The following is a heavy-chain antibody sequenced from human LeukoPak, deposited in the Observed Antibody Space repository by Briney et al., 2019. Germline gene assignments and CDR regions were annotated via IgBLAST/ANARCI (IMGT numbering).Heavy chain of an antibody. CDR2: IIPIFGTA. CDR1: GGTFSSYA. V-gene: IGHV1-69*06. Sequence: SVKVPCKASGGTFSSYAISWVRQAPGQGLEWMGRIIPIFGTANYAQKFQGRVTITADKSTSTAYMELSSLRSEDTAVYYCAAGLPIYYYYYYTDVWGKGTTVTVSS. CDR3: AAGLPIYYYYYYTDV. D-gene: IGHD3-9*01. J-gene: IGHJ6*03.